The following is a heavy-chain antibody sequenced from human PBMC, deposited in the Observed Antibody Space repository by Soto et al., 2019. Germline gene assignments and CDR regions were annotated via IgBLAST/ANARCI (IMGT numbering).Heavy chain of an antibody. CDR1: GFTFSSYG. D-gene: IGHD7-27*01. CDR3: ARDGNHWGLDV. V-gene: IGHV3-33*01. J-gene: IGHJ6*02. CDR2: IWYDGSNK. Sequence: QVQLVESGGGVVQPGRSLRLSCAASGFTFSSYGMHWVRQAPGKGLEWVAVIWYDGSNKYYADSVKGRFTISRDNPKNTLYLQMNSLRAEDTAVYYCARDGNHWGLDVWGQGTTVTVSS.